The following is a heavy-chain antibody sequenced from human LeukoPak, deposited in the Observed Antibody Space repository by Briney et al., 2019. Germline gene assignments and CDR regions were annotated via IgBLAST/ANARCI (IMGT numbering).Heavy chain of an antibody. V-gene: IGHV4-34*01. CDR3: ARAKSDIVATIDY. CDR2: INHSGST. Sequence: NASETLSLTCAVYGGSFSGYYWSWIRQPPGKGLEWIGEINHSGSTNYNPSLKSRVTISVDTSKNQFSLKLSSVTAADTAVYYCARAKSDIVATIDYWGQGTLVTVSS. CDR1: GGSFSGYY. D-gene: IGHD5-12*01. J-gene: IGHJ4*02.